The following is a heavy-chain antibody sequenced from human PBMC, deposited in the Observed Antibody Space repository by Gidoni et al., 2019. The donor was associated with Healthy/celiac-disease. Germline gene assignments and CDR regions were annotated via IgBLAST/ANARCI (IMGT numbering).Heavy chain of an antibody. J-gene: IGHJ6*02. V-gene: IGHV1-69*01. CDR3: ARGSPAGYSYGQGYYYYGMDV. Sequence: QVQLVQSGAEVKKPGSSVKVSCKASGGTFSSYAISWVRQAPGQGLEWMGGIIPIFGTANYAQKFQGRVTITADESTSTAYMELSSLRSEDTAVYYCARGSPAGYSYGQGYYYYGMDVWGQGTTVTVSS. CDR1: GGTFSSYA. D-gene: IGHD5-18*01. CDR2: IIPIFGTA.